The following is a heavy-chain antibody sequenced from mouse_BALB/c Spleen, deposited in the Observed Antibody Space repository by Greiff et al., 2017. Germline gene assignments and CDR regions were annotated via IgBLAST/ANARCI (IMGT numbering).Heavy chain of an antibody. V-gene: IGHV14-3*02. CDR1: GFNIKDTY. Sequence: EVQLKESGAELVKPGASVKLSCTASGFNIKDTYMHWVKQRPEQGLEWIGRIDPANGNTKYDPKFQGKATITADTSSNTAYLQLSSLTSEDTAVYYCLLITTVEFDYWGQGTTLTVSS. CDR3: LLITTVEFDY. J-gene: IGHJ2*01. CDR2: IDPANGNT. D-gene: IGHD1-1*01.